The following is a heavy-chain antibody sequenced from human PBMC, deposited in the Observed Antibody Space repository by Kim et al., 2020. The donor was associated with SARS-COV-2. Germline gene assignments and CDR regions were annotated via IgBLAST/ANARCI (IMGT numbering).Heavy chain of an antibody. J-gene: IGHJ3*02. V-gene: IGHV4-39*01. D-gene: IGHD2-15*01. CDR2: IYYSGST. Sequence: SETLSLTCTVSGGSISSSSYYWGWIRQPPGKGLEWIGSIYYSGSTYYNPSLKSRVTISVDTSKNQFSLKLSSVTAADTAVYYCAQKGVVVVAATGAFDIWGQGTMVTVSS. CDR1: GGSISSSSYY. CDR3: AQKGVVVVAATGAFDI.